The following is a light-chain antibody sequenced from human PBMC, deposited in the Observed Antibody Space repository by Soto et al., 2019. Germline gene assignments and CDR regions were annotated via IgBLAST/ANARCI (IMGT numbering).Light chain of an antibody. CDR2: AAS. J-gene: IGLJ2*01. Sequence: QSALTQPRSVSGSPGQSVTISCTGTNSDIGNYNYVSWYQHHPGNAPKLIIYAASNRPPGVSNRFSGSKSGNTASLTISGLQAEDEAEYYCSSSTSTTTLLFGGGTKLTVL. V-gene: IGLV2-14*01. CDR3: SSSTSTTTLL. CDR1: NSDIGNYNY.